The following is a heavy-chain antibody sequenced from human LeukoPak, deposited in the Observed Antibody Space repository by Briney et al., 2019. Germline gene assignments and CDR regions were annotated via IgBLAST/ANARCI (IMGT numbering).Heavy chain of an antibody. D-gene: IGHD6-13*01. CDR1: GFSLSTSGVS. J-gene: IGHJ4*02. CDR3: AHRHSSSWYSCFDY. Sequence: ESGPTLVNPTQTLTLTCTFSGFSLSTSGVSVGWIRQPPAKALEWLALIYCDDDKRYSPSLKTRLTITKDTSKNQVVRTMTNMDPVDAATYYCAHRHSSSWYSCFDYWGQGTLVTVSS. CDR2: IYCDDDK. V-gene: IGHV2-5*02.